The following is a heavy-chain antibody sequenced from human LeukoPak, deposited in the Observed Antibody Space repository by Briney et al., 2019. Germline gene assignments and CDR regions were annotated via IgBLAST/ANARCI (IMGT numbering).Heavy chain of an antibody. D-gene: IGHD6-13*01. CDR3: AQSSSWIYYFDY. J-gene: IGHJ4*02. CDR1: GYTFTSYY. V-gene: IGHV1-46*01. Sequence: GASVKVSCKASGYTFTSYYMHWVRQAPGQGLEWMGIINPSGGSTSYAQKFQGRVTMTRDTSTSTVYMELSSLRSEDTAVYYCAQSSSWIYYFDYWGQGTLVTVSS. CDR2: INPSGGST.